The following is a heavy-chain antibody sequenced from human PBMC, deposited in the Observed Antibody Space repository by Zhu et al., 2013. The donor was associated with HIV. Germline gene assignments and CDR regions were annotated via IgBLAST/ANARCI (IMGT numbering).Heavy chain of an antibody. CDR3: AKKSSTWYYCDN. CDR2: ISGSGETT. J-gene: IGHJ4*02. V-gene: IGHV3-23*01. Sequence: EVQLLASGGGLERPGGSLRLCCAASGFTFSDYAMTWVRQAPGKGLEWVSSISGSGETTYYADSVKGRFTISRDNSKKTLCLQINSLRVEDTAIYYCAKKSSTWYYCDNWGQGTLVTVSS. CDR1: GFTFSDYA. D-gene: IGHD6-13*01.